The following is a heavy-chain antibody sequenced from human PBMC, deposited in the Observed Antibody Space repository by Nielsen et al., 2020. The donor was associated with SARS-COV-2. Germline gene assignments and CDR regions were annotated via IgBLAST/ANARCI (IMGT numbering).Heavy chain of an antibody. V-gene: IGHV3-23*03. CDR3: AKAGFAARFLDY. J-gene: IGHJ4*02. CDR1: GFAFSSYA. Sequence: GESLKISCAASGFAFSSYAMTWVRQAPGKGLEWVSIIYSGANSTYYADSVKGRFTLSRDNSKNTLYLQMNSLRAEDTAVYYCAKAGFAARFLDYWGQGTLVTVSS. D-gene: IGHD6-6*01. CDR2: IYSGANST.